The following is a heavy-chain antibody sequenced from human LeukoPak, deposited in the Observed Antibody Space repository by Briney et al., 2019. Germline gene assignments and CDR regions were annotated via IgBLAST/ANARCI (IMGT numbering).Heavy chain of an antibody. D-gene: IGHD5-24*01. CDR3: TRVGYIDDGIDY. V-gene: IGHV3-7*04. Sequence: GGSLRLSCVASGFAFRSYCMTWVRQAPGKGLEWVANIKQDGSKKSYVDSVKGRFTISRDNAKNSLYLQMNSLRAEDTAIYYCTRVGYIDDGIDYWGQGTLVTVSS. CDR1: GFAFRSYC. J-gene: IGHJ4*02. CDR2: IKQDGSKK.